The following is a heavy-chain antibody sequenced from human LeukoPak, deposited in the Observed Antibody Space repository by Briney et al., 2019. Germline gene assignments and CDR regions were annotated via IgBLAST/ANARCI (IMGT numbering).Heavy chain of an antibody. CDR1: GGSFSGYY. CDR3: ARRTLRGVIKY. Sequence: SETLSLTCAVYGGSFSGYYWSWIRQPPGEGLEWIGEIYHSGSTNYNPSLKSRVTMSVDTSKNQFSLKLTSVTAADKAVYYCARRTLRGVIKYWGQGTLVTVSS. J-gene: IGHJ4*02. D-gene: IGHD3-10*01. CDR2: IYHSGST. V-gene: IGHV4-34*01.